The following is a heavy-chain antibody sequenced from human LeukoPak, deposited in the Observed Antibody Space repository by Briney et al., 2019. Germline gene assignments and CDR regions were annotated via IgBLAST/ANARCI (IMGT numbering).Heavy chain of an antibody. CDR2: ISDSGGRT. J-gene: IGHJ6*02. D-gene: IGHD1-26*01. CDR3: VKDRGGSPFYGMDV. CDR1: GITLSNYG. V-gene: IGHV3-23*01. Sequence: PGGSLRLSCAVSGITLSNYGMSWVRQAPGKGLEWVAGISDSGGRTNYADSVKGRFTVSRDNSRNTLYLPMNSLRAEDTAVYYCVKDRGGSPFYGMDVWGQGTTVTVSS.